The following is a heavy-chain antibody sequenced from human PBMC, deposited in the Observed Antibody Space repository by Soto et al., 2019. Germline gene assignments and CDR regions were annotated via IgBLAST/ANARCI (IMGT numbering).Heavy chain of an antibody. Sequence: PGGSLRLSCAASGFTFRSYGIHWVRQAPGKGLEWVALIWFDGSKKYYVDSVKGRFAVSRDNSKNTLYLQMNSLRVEDTAVYYCARDRLVSYGYGMDVWGQATTVTVSS. CDR2: IWFDGSKK. V-gene: IGHV3-33*01. J-gene: IGHJ6*02. CDR3: ARDRLVSYGYGMDV. CDR1: GFTFRSYG. D-gene: IGHD4-17*01.